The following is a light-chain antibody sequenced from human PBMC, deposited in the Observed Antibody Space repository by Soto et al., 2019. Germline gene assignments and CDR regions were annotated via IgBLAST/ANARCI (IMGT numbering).Light chain of an antibody. Sequence: QSVLTQPPSASGTPGQRVTISCSGGSSNIGINTVNWYQQLPGTAPKILIYGNNQRPSGVPDRFSGSKSGTSASLAISGLQSEDEADYYCAAWDDSLDGVVFGGGTKVTVL. CDR1: SSNIGINT. CDR3: AAWDDSLDGVV. CDR2: GNN. V-gene: IGLV1-44*01. J-gene: IGLJ2*01.